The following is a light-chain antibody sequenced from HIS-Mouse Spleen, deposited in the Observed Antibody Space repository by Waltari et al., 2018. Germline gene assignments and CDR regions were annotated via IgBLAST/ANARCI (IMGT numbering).Light chain of an antibody. CDR1: SSDVGGYNY. J-gene: IGLJ1*01. CDR2: GVS. V-gene: IGLV2-8*01. Sequence: QSALTQPPSASGSPGQSVTISCTGTSSDVGGYNYVSWYQQHPGKAPKLMIYGVSKRPSGVPDVFSRSKSGNTASLTVSGLQAEDEADYYCSSYAGSNNSLYVFGTGTKVTVL. CDR3: SSYAGSNNSLYV.